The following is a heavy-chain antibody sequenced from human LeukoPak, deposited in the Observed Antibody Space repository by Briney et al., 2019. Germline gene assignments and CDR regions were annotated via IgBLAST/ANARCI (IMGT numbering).Heavy chain of an antibody. V-gene: IGHV3-23*01. CDR3: ATWELLQFDY. D-gene: IGHD1-26*01. CDR2: ISGSGGST. CDR1: GVTFSTIY. Sequence: GGSLRLSCATSGVTFSTIYMSWVRQAPGKGLEWVSAISGSGGSTYYADSVKGRFTISRDNSKNTLYLQMNSLRAEDTAVYYCATWELLQFDYWGQGTLVTVSS. J-gene: IGHJ4*02.